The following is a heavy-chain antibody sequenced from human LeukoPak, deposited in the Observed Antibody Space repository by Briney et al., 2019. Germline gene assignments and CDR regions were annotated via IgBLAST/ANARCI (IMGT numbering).Heavy chain of an antibody. Sequence: GGSLRLSCAASGFTFNNDWMSWVRQAPRKGLEWVANIKQGGSEKNYVDSVKGRFTISRDNAKKSLYLQMNSLRTEDTAVYYCARGLGAPDYWGQGALVTVSS. CDR3: ARGLGAPDY. J-gene: IGHJ4*02. D-gene: IGHD1-26*01. CDR2: IKQGGSEK. V-gene: IGHV3-7*01. CDR1: GFTFNNDW.